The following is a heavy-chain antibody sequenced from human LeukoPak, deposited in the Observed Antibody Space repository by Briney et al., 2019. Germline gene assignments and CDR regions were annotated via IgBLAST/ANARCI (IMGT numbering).Heavy chain of an antibody. Sequence: ASVKVSCKASGYTFTSYGTSWVRQAPGQGLEWMGWISGYNGNIKYVQKLQGRVTMTTDTSTSTAYMELRSLRSDDTAVYYCARGALLWFGAKMEYYFDYWGQGTPLTVSS. D-gene: IGHD3-10*01. V-gene: IGHV1-18*01. CDR1: GYTFTSYG. J-gene: IGHJ4*02. CDR2: ISGYNGNI. CDR3: ARGALLWFGAKMEYYFDY.